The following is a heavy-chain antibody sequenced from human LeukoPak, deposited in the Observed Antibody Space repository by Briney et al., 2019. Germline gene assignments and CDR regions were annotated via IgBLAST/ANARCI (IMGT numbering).Heavy chain of an antibody. CDR2: ISYDGSNK. CDR1: GFTFSSYP. Sequence: GGSLRLSCAASGFTFSSYPMHWVRQAPGKGLEWVGVISYDGSNKYYADSVKGRFTISRDNSKNTLYLQVNSLRAEDTAAYYCARDGGGYYASGTHYYFDCWGQGTLVTVSS. D-gene: IGHD3-10*01. J-gene: IGHJ4*02. CDR3: ARDGGGYYASGTHYYFDC. V-gene: IGHV3-30-3*01.